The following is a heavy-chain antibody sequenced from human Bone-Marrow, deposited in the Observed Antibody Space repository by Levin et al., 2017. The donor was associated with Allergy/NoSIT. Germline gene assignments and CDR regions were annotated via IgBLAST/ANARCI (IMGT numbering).Heavy chain of an antibody. CDR2: IAGDGST. V-gene: IGHV3-23*01. J-gene: IGHJ4*02. CDR1: GFTFSNHA. CDR3: ANLYGDYEAY. D-gene: IGHD4-17*01. Sequence: GGSLRLSCTASGFTFSNHAMHWVRQAPGKGLEWVSAIAGDGSTHYAGSARGRFTVSSDNSKNTLYLQMNSLRAEDTAIYYCANLYGDYEAYWGQGTLVTVSS.